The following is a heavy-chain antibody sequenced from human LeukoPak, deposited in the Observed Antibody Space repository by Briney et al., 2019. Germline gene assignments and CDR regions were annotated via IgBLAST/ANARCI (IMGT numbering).Heavy chain of an antibody. D-gene: IGHD1-7*01. Sequence: SETLSLTCTVSGGSMSSYYWSWIRQPPGKGLEWIGYIYYSGSTNYNPSLKSRVTISVDTSKNQFSLKLSSVTAADTAVYYCARHSLYNWNYPTSHYFDYWGQGTLVTVSP. V-gene: IGHV4-59*08. CDR3: ARHSLYNWNYPTSHYFDY. J-gene: IGHJ4*02. CDR1: GGSMSSYY. CDR2: IYYSGST.